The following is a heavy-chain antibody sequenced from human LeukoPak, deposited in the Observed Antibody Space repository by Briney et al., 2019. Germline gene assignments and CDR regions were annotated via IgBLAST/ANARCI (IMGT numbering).Heavy chain of an antibody. V-gene: IGHV1-18*01. D-gene: IGHD3-10*01. CDR1: GYTFTSYG. CDR2: ISAYNGNT. CDR3: ARDSEAHYYGSGSYGNWFDP. Sequence: GASVKVSCQASGYTFTSYGISWVRQAPGRGLEWMGWISAYNGNTNYAQKLQDRVTKTTDTSTSTAYMELRSLRADDTAVYYCARDSEAHYYGSGSYGNWFDPWGQGTLVTVSS. J-gene: IGHJ5*02.